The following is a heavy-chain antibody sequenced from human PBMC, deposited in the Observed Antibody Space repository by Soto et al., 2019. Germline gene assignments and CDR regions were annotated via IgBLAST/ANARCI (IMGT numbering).Heavy chain of an antibody. CDR2: ISFDGSNK. CDR1: GFSFSDHG. Sequence: QVQLVESGGGVVQPGTSLRLSCAASGFSFSDHGMHWVRQAPGKGLEWVTVISFDGSNKYYTGSVKGRFTISRDNSKNTVYLHMNSLRVEDTAVYYCANAGYLGYASIKAYWDQGTLVTVSS. CDR3: ANAGYLGYASIKAY. D-gene: IGHD6-13*01. J-gene: IGHJ4*02. V-gene: IGHV3-30*18.